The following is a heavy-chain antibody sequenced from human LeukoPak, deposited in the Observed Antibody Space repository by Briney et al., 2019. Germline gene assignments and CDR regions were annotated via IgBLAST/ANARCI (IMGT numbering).Heavy chain of an antibody. J-gene: IGHJ6*02. CDR3: ARVDTAIEGMDV. D-gene: IGHD5-18*01. CDR1: GFTFRSYS. V-gene: IGHV3-21*01. CDR2: ISSSSSYI. Sequence: GGPLRLSCAASGFTFRSYSMNWVRQAPGKGLEWVSSISSSSSYIYYADSVKGRFTISRDNAKNSLYLQMNSLRAEDTAVYYCARVDTAIEGMDVWGQGTTVTVSS.